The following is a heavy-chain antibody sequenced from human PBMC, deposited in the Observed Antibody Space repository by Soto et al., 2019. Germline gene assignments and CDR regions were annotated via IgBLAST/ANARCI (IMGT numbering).Heavy chain of an antibody. V-gene: IGHV3-9*01. CDR2: ISWNSGDI. J-gene: IGHJ1*01. D-gene: IGHD6-19*01. CDR1: GFTFDDHA. Sequence: EVQLVESGGGLIQPGRSLRLSCAASGFTFDDHAMHWVRQAPGKGLEWVSGISWNSGDIGYADSVTGRFTISRDNAKNSLYLQMNSLRAEHTAVYYYVNDMGVAGTSGYFQHWGQGTLVTVSS. CDR3: VNDMGVAGTSGYFQH.